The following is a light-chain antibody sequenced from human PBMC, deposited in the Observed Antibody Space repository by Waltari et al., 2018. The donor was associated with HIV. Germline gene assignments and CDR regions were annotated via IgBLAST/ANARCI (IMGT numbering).Light chain of an antibody. CDR1: QNIGIS. V-gene: IGKV1-5*03. J-gene: IGKJ2*01. CDR2: QAS. Sequence: DIRLTQTPSTLSAAVRDPVTITCRASQNIGISLAWYQQKPGKAPTLLIYQASTLQNGVSSRFSGSGSGTEFTLTITSLQRDDFASYFCQQYETYYTFGQGSRLE. CDR3: QQYETYYT.